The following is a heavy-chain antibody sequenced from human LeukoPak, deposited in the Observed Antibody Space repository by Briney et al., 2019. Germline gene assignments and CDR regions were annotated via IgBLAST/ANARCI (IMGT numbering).Heavy chain of an antibody. CDR2: MNPNSGNT. Sequence: ASVKVSCKASGYTFTNYDINWVRQATGQGLEWMGWMNPNSGNTGYAQKFQGRVTITRNTSISTAYMELSSLRSEDTAVYYCASVFGVVEAFDIWGQGTMVTVSS. CDR3: ASVFGVVEAFDI. D-gene: IGHD3-3*01. V-gene: IGHV1-8*01. CDR1: GYTFTNYD. J-gene: IGHJ3*02.